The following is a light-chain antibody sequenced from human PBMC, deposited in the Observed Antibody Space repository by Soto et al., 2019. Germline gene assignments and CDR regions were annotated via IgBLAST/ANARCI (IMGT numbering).Light chain of an antibody. J-gene: IGKJ5*01. Sequence: EMVLKQSPGSLSLSPLGIASLSFVASQSISSSFLAGCQQKHAQAPRLLIIGAASRATASPDGFSGSGSGTDFTLTISRLEPADFAAYYCQQQGSSSPTFGQGTRLEIK. CDR1: QSISSSF. CDR3: QQQGSSSPT. V-gene: IGKV3-20*01. CDR2: GAA.